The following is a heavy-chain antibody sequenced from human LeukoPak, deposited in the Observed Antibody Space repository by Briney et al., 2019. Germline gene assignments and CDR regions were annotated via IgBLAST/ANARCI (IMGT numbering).Heavy chain of an antibody. D-gene: IGHD2-8*01. CDR1: GGSISSGSYY. V-gene: IGHV4-61*02. Sequence: PSETLSLTCTVSGGSISSGSYYWSWIRQPAGKGLEWVGRIYTSGSTNYNPSLKSRVTISVDTSKNQFSLKLSSVTAADTAVYYCARDLDGVGMTFDIWGRGTLVTVSS. CDR3: ARDLDGVGMTFDI. J-gene: IGHJ3*02. CDR2: IYTSGST.